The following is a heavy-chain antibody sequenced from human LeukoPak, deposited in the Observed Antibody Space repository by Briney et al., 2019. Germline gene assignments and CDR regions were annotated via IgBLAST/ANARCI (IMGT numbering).Heavy chain of an antibody. V-gene: IGHV4-4*08. CDR1: GGSISSXY. CDR3: ARLYHVLRFLEWLLYFDY. CDR2: XXPSGTT. Sequence: XETXXXXXXVSGGSISSXYXXXXRXXXGXGXXXXXXXXPSGTTNYNPSLKSRVTISVDTSKNQFSLKLSSVTAADTAVYYCARLYHVLRFLEWLLYFDYWGQGTLVTVSS. J-gene: IGHJ4*02. D-gene: IGHD3-3*01.